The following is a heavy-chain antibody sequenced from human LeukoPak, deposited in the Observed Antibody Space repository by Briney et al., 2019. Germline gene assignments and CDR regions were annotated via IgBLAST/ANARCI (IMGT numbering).Heavy chain of an antibody. CDR2: IYTSGST. Sequence: KPSETLSLTCTVSGGSICSYYWSWIRQPAGKGLEWIGRIYTSGSTNYNPSLKSRVTMSVDTSKNQFSLKLSSVTAADTAVYYCATNGGQNPDAFDIWGQGTMVTVSS. V-gene: IGHV4-4*07. CDR3: ATNGGQNPDAFDI. J-gene: IGHJ3*02. CDR1: GGSICSYY. D-gene: IGHD2-8*01.